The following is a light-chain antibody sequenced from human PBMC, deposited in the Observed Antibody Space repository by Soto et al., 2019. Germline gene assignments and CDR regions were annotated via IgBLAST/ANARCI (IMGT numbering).Light chain of an antibody. CDR1: TSNIGTGYD. CDR2: GNI. J-gene: IGLJ1*01. V-gene: IGLV1-40*01. Sequence: QSALTQPPSVSGAPGQRVTISCTGNTSNIGTGYDVHWYQQLPGRAPRVVIYGNIHRPSGVPERFSGSKSGTAASLSITGLQAEDEADYYCQSYDRRLSGYVFGSGTKVTV. CDR3: QSYDRRLSGYV.